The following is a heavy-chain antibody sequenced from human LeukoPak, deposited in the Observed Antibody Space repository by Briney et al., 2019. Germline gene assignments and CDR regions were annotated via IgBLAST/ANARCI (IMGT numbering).Heavy chain of an antibody. CDR3: ARTIEMATISYFDY. Sequence: GGSLRLSCAASGFTFSSYEMNWLRQAPGKGLEWVSYISSSDSTIYYADSVKGRFTISRDNAKNSLYLQMNSLRAGDTAVYYCARTIEMATISYFDYWGQGTLVTVSS. V-gene: IGHV3-48*03. J-gene: IGHJ4*02. CDR1: GFTFSSYE. D-gene: IGHD5-24*01. CDR2: ISSSDSTI.